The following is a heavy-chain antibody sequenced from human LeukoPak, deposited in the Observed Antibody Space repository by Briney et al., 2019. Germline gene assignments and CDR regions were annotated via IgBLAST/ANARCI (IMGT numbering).Heavy chain of an antibody. V-gene: IGHV1-2*02. J-gene: IGHJ4*02. CDR1: GSTFTGYY. D-gene: IGHD3-3*01. CDR3: ASYDFWSGYYDY. Sequence: GASVKVSCKASGSTFTGYYMHWVRQAPGQGLEGMGWINPNSGGTKYAQKFQGRVTMTRYTSISTAYMELSRLRSDDTAVYYCASYDFWSGYYDYWGQGTLVTASS. CDR2: INPNSGGT.